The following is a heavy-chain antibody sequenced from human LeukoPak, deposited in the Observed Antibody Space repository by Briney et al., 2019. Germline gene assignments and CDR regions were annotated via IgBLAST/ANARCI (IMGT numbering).Heavy chain of an antibody. Sequence: ASVKVSCKVSGYTLTELSMHWVRQAPGKGLEWMGGFDPEDGETIYAQKFQGRVTMTEDTSTDTAYMELSRLRSDDTAVYYCARRLPEYYYYMDVWGKGTTVTVSS. V-gene: IGHV1-24*01. J-gene: IGHJ6*03. CDR3: ARRLPEYYYYMDV. CDR2: FDPEDGET. CDR1: GYTLTELS. D-gene: IGHD4-11*01.